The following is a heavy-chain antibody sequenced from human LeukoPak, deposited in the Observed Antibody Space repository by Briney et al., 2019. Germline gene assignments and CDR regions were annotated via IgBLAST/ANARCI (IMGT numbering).Heavy chain of an antibody. CDR1: GYTFTSYY. D-gene: IGHD6-6*01. V-gene: IGHV1-46*01. CDR2: INPSGGST. Sequence: ASVMVSCKASGYTFTSYYMHWVRQAPGQGLEWMGIINPSGGSTSYAQKFQGRVTMTRDMSTSTVYMELSSLRSEDTAVYYCARVEVAARALADYWGQGTLVTVSS. CDR3: ARVEVAARALADY. J-gene: IGHJ4*02.